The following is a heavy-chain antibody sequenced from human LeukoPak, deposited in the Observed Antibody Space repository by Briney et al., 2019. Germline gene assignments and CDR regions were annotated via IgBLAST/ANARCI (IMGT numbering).Heavy chain of an antibody. Sequence: SETLSLTCAVYGGSFSGYYWSWIRQPPGKGLEWIGEINHSGSTNYNPSLKSRVTISVDTSKNQFSLKLSSVTAADTAVYYCARGQYQLLRGVRKKNHFDYWGQGTLVTVSS. CDR2: INHSGST. J-gene: IGHJ4*02. V-gene: IGHV4-34*01. CDR3: ARGQYQLLRGVRKKNHFDY. CDR1: GGSFSGYY. D-gene: IGHD2-2*01.